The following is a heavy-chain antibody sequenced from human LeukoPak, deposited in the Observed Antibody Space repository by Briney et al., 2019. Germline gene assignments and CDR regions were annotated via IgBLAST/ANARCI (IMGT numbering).Heavy chain of an antibody. D-gene: IGHD3-22*01. CDR1: GGSFNGYY. CDR3: ARNYYDSSGGFDP. CDR2: INHSGST. J-gene: IGHJ5*02. Sequence: SETLSLTCVVYGGSFNGYYWSWLRQPPGKGLEWIGEINHSGSTNYNPSLKSRVTISVDTSKNQFSLKLSSVTAADTAVYYCARNYYDSSGGFDPWGQGTLVTVSS. V-gene: IGHV4-34*01.